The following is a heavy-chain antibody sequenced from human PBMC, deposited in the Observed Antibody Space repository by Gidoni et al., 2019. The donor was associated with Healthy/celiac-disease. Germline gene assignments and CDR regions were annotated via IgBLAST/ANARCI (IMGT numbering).Heavy chain of an antibody. D-gene: IGHD3-22*01. CDR3: ARVGDYYDSSGYQY. J-gene: IGHJ4*02. V-gene: IGHV3-7*01. Sequence: EVQLVESVGGLVQPGGSLRLSCSASGFTFSSYWMSWVRQAPGKGLEWVANIKQDGSEKYYVDSVKGRFTISRDNAKNALYLQMNSLRAEDKAVYYCARVGDYYDSSGYQYWGQGTLVTVSS. CDR1: GFTFSSYW. CDR2: IKQDGSEK.